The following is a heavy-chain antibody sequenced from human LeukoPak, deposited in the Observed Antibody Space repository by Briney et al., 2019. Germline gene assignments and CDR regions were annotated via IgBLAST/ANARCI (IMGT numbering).Heavy chain of an antibody. CDR1: GYTLTELS. J-gene: IGHJ4*02. Sequence: GASVKVSCKVSGYTLTELSMHWVRQAPGKGLEWMGGFDPEDGKTIYAQKFQGRVTMTEDTSTDTAYMELSSLRSEDTAVYYCATLDYGSGSYYNPLYYFDYWGQGTLVTVSS. CDR3: ATLDYGSGSYYNPLYYFDY. D-gene: IGHD3-10*01. V-gene: IGHV1-24*01. CDR2: FDPEDGKT.